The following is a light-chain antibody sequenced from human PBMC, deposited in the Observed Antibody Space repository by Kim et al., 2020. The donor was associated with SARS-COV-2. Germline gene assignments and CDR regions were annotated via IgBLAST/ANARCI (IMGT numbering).Light chain of an antibody. V-gene: IGLV1-44*01. Sequence: GQTVSIFCSGSDANVGRTTVDWYRHLPGAAPTLLIDPVHRRPSGVPDRFSGSASGAAASLAISGLQSDDEADYYCAAWDASLNGYVFGTGTKVTVL. J-gene: IGLJ1*01. CDR2: PVH. CDR1: DANVGRTT. CDR3: AAWDASLNGYV.